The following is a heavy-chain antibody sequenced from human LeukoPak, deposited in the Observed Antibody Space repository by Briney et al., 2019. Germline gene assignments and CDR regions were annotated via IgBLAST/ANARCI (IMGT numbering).Heavy chain of an antibody. CDR2: IKQDGSEK. Sequence: GGSLRLSCAASGFTFSNFAMTWVRQAPGKGLEWVANIKQDGSEKYYVDSVEGRFTISRDNAKNSLYLQMNSLRAEDTAVYYCARKVGDYWGQGTLVTVSS. CDR3: ARKVGDY. J-gene: IGHJ4*02. D-gene: IGHD3-10*01. CDR1: GFTFSNFA. V-gene: IGHV3-7*01.